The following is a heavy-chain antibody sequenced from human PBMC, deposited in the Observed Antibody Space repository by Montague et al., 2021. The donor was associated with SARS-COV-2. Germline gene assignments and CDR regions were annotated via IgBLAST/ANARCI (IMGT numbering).Heavy chain of an antibody. D-gene: IGHD1-1*01. V-gene: IGHV3-21*01. CDR3: ARSIQTNPPDY. Sequence: SLRLSCAASGFTFSSFAMSWVRQAPGKGLEWVSSISTSSSYIYYADSVKGRFTISRDNAKNSLYLQMNSLRAEDTAVYYCARSIQTNPPDYWGQGTLVTVSS. CDR2: ISTSSSYI. CDR1: GFTFSSFA. J-gene: IGHJ4*02.